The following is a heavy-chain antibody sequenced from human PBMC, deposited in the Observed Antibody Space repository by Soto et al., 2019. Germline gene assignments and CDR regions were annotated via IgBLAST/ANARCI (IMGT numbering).Heavy chain of an antibody. V-gene: IGHV2-5*02. CDR3: AHRRSAMARYGMHX. J-gene: IGHJ6*02. CDR2: IYWDDDK. CDR1: GFSLSTSGAG. D-gene: IGHD5-18*01. Sequence: SGPTLVHPTQTLTLTCTFSGFSLSTSGAGVCWIRQPPVKALEWLALIYWDDDKRYSPSLKSRLTITKDTSKNQVVLTMTNMDTVETATYYCAHRRSAMARYGMHXWGQGITLTGS.